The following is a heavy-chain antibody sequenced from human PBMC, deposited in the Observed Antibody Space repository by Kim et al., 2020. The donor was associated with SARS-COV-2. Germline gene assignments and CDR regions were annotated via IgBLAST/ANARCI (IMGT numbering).Heavy chain of an antibody. D-gene: IGHD6-13*01. Sequence: SETLSLTCAVYGGSFSGYYWSWIRQPPGKGLEWIGEINHSGSTKHNPSLRSRVTISVDTSKNQFSLKLSSVTAADTAVYFCTRASSWYAYYYGVDVWGQGTTVTVSS. CDR1: GGSFSGYY. V-gene: IGHV4-34*01. CDR2: INHSGST. J-gene: IGHJ6*02. CDR3: TRASSWYAYYYGVDV.